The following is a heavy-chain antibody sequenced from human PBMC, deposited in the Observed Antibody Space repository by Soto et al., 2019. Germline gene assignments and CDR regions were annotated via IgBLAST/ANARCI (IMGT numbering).Heavy chain of an antibody. V-gene: IGHV3-30*18. J-gene: IGHJ6*02. CDR1: GFTFSSYG. CDR2: ISYDGSNK. Sequence: QVQLVESGGGVVQPGRSLRLSCAASGFTFSSYGMHWVRQAPGKGLEWVAVISYDGSNKYYAGSVKGRFTISRDNSKNTLYLQMNSLRAEDTAVYYCAKALTGKRDYYGMDVWGQGTTVTVSS. CDR3: AKALTGKRDYYGMDV.